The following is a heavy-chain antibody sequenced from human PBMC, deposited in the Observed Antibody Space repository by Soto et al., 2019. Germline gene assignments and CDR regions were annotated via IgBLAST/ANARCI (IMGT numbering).Heavy chain of an antibody. V-gene: IGHV3-74*02. D-gene: IGHD2-15*01. CDR1: GFTFSNYW. J-gene: IGHJ6*03. CDR2: INSDGSVS. Sequence: EVQLVESGGGLVQPGGSLRLSCAASGFTFSNYWMYWVRQAPGKGLEWVSRINSDGSVSSYADSVKGRLTISRDNVKNTLYLQMDSLRAEDTDVYYCASGDCVGGTCYSLAGSFYYYMDVWGKGTTVTVFS. CDR3: ASGDCVGGTCYSLAGSFYYYMDV.